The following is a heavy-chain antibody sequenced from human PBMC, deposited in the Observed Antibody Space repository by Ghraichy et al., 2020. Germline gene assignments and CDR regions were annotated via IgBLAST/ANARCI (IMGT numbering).Heavy chain of an antibody. V-gene: IGHV3-43*02. Sequence: GESLRLSCAASGFTFDDYAMHWVRQAPGKGLEWVSLISGDGGSTYYADSVKGRFTISRDNSKNSLYLQMNSLRTEDTALYYCAKDIARFLESSPWGNFDYWGQGTLVTVSS. CDR3: AKDIARFLESSPWGNFDY. D-gene: IGHD3-3*01. J-gene: IGHJ4*02. CDR1: GFTFDDYA. CDR2: ISGDGGST.